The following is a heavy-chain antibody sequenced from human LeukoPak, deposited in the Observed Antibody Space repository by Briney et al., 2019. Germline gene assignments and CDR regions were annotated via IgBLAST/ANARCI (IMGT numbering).Heavy chain of an antibody. V-gene: IGHV4-59*01. D-gene: IGHD4-23*01. J-gene: IGHJ5*02. CDR1: GGFIRNYY. Sequence: SETLSLTCTVSGGFIRNYYWTWIRQPPGKGLEWIGFIHDRGSTNYNPSLKSRVTISVDASRKQFSLKLSSVTPADTAVYFCARGDYDGWFDPWGQGTLVTVSS. CDR2: IHDRGST. CDR3: ARGDYDGWFDP.